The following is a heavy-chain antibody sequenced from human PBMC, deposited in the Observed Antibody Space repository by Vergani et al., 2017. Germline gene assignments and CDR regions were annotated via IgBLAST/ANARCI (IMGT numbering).Heavy chain of an antibody. J-gene: IGHJ4*02. Sequence: QVQLVQSGAEVKKPGASVKVSCKASVYTFTDYFMHWVRQAPGQGLEWMGWINPNSGGTNYAQKFQGRVTMTRDTSISTDYMELSNLRSDDTAVYYCARVGTSSNRDYFDYWGQGTLVTVSS. CDR2: INPNSGGT. D-gene: IGHD2-2*01. CDR3: ARVGTSSNRDYFDY. CDR1: VYTFTDYF. V-gene: IGHV1-2*02.